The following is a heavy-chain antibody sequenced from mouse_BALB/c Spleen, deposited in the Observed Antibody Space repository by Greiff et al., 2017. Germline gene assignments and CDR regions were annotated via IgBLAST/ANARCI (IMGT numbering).Heavy chain of an antibody. CDR3: ASPDGYRGGYAMDY. V-gene: IGHV5-17*02. CDR1: GFTFSSFG. Sequence: EVKVVESGGGLVQPGGSRKLSCAASGFTFSSFGMHWVRQAPEKGLEWVAYISSGSSTIYYADTVKGRFTISRDNPKNTLFLQMTSLRSEDTAMYYCASPDGYRGGYAMDYWGQGTSVTVSS. D-gene: IGHD2-3*01. CDR2: ISSGSSTI. J-gene: IGHJ4*01.